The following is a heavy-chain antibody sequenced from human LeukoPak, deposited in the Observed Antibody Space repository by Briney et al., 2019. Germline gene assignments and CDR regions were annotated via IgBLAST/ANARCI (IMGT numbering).Heavy chain of an antibody. CDR2: LYSGGST. V-gene: IGHV3-53*01. CDR3: ARDLELPGYYDSSGTLGY. Sequence: GGSLRLSCTSSGFTVSSNYMSWVRQAPGKGLEWVSVLYSGGSTYYADSVKGRFTISRDNSKNTVYLQMNGLRAEDTAVYYCARDLELPGYYDSSGTLGYWGQGTLVTVSS. CDR1: GFTVSSNY. J-gene: IGHJ4*02. D-gene: IGHD3-22*01.